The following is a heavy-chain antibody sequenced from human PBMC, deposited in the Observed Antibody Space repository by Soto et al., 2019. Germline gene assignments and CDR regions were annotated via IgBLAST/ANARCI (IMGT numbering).Heavy chain of an antibody. CDR2: INHSGST. V-gene: IGHV4-34*01. J-gene: IGHJ4*02. D-gene: IGHD3-22*01. Sequence: SETLSLTCAVYGGSFSGYYWSWIRQPPGKGLEWIGEINHSGSTNYNPSLKSRVTISVDTSKNQFSLKLSSVTAADTAVYYCARGSRLLPYWGQGTLVTVSS. CDR1: GGSFSGYY. CDR3: ARGSRLLPY.